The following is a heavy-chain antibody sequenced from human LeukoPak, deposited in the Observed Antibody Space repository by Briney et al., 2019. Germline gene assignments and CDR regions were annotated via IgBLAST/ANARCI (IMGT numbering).Heavy chain of an antibody. Sequence: GGSLRLSCAASGFTFDDYAMHWVRQAPGKGLEWVSGISWNSGSIGYADSVKGRFTISRDNAKNSLYLQMNSLRAEDTAVYYCASRYYDILTGYFWYWGQGTLVTVSS. D-gene: IGHD3-9*01. J-gene: IGHJ4*02. CDR3: ASRYYDILTGYFWY. V-gene: IGHV3-9*01. CDR2: ISWNSGSI. CDR1: GFTFDDYA.